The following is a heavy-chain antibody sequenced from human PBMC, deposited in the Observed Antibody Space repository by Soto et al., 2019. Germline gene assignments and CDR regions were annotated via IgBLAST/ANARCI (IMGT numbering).Heavy chain of an antibody. V-gene: IGHV3-21*04. D-gene: IGHD3-10*01. CDR2: ISSGSSYI. CDR3: AIVLILRFGDGKGGCDY. J-gene: IGHJ4*02. CDR1: GFNFNIYS. Sequence: EVQLVESGGGLVKPGGTLRLSCAASGFNFNIYSMKWVRQAPGKGLEWVSSISSGSSYIYYVDSVKGRSTISRDNAKDSLDLQMNRQRAVDTAGYYWAIVLILRFGDGKGGCDYWGQAALLTGSS.